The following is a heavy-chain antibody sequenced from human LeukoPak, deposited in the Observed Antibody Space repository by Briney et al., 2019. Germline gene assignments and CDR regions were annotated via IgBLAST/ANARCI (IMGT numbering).Heavy chain of an antibody. D-gene: IGHD3-9*01. CDR1: GGTFSSYA. V-gene: IGHV1-69*04. CDR2: IIPILGIA. Sequence: SVKVSCKASGGTFSSYAISWVRQAPGQGLEWMGRIIPILGIANYAQKFQGRVTMTRDTSTSTVYMGLSSLRSEDTAVYYCARGVKAVLRYFDWLFPPAGYWGQGTLVTVSS. J-gene: IGHJ4*02. CDR3: ARGVKAVLRYFDWLFPPAGY.